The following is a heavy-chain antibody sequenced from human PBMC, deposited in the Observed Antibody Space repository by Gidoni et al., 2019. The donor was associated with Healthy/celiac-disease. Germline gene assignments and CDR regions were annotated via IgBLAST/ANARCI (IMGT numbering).Heavy chain of an antibody. Sequence: EVQLLESGGGLVQPGGSLRLSCAASGFTFRNYALKWVRQAPGKGLEWVSVIGGSGGSTYYADSVKGRFTISRDNSKNTLYLQMNSLRAEDTAVYYCANGGVHCSGGSCYSWGQGTRGHRLL. D-gene: IGHD2-15*01. CDR3: ANGGVHCSGGSCYS. CDR1: GFTFRNYA. CDR2: IGGSGGST. J-gene: IGHJ4*02. V-gene: IGHV3-23*01.